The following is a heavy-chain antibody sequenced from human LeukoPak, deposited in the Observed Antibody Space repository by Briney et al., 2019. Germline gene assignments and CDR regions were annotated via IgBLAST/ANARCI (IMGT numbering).Heavy chain of an antibody. Sequence: NPSETLSLTCTVSGGSISSYYWSWIRQPPGKGLEWIGYIYYSGSTNYNPSLKSRVTISVDTSKNQFSLKLSSVTAADTAVYYCARAATVTTFSWFDPWGQGTLVTVSS. CDR2: IYYSGST. D-gene: IGHD4-17*01. CDR1: GGSISSYY. J-gene: IGHJ5*02. CDR3: ARAATVTTFSWFDP. V-gene: IGHV4-59*08.